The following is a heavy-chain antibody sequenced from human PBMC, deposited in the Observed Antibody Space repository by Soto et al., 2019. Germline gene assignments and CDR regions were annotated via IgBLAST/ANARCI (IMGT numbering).Heavy chain of an antibody. Sequence: ASVKVSCKASGYTFTSYGISWVRQAPGQGLEWMGWISAYNGNTNYAQKLQGRVTMTTDTSTSTAYMELRSLRSDDTAVYYCARDIMITFGGANVDFDYWGQGTLVTVSS. D-gene: IGHD3-16*01. J-gene: IGHJ4*02. CDR1: GYTFTSYG. CDR2: ISAYNGNT. V-gene: IGHV1-18*01. CDR3: ARDIMITFGGANVDFDY.